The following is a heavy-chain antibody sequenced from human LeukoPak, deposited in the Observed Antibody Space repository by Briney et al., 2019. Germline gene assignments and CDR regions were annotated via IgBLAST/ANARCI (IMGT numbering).Heavy chain of an antibody. CDR2: IIPIFGTA. CDR1: GGTFSSYA. Sequence: GSSVKVSCKASGGTFSSYAISWVRQAPGQGLEWMGRIIPIFGTANYAQKFQGRVTITTDESTSTAYMELSSLRSDDTAVYYCASRGGYDFDYWGQGTLVTVSS. V-gene: IGHV1-69*05. J-gene: IGHJ4*02. D-gene: IGHD5-12*01. CDR3: ASRGGYDFDY.